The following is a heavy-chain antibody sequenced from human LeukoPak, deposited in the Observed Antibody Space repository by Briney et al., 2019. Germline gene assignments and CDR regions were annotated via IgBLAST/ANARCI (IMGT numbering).Heavy chain of an antibody. D-gene: IGHD2-15*01. CDR2: IWYDGSNK. Sequence: GRSLRLSCAASGITFRSYGMHWVRQAPGKGLEWVAFIWYDGSNKYYADSVKGRFTISRDNSRNTLFLQMNSLRAEGTAVYYCATDRATQYFDYWGQGTLVTVSS. CDR1: GITFRSYG. J-gene: IGHJ4*02. CDR3: ATDRATQYFDY. V-gene: IGHV3-33*01.